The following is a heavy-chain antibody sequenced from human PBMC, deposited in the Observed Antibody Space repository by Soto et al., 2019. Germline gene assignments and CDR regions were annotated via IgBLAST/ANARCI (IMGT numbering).Heavy chain of an antibody. CDR3: ARLVYDTRLNYMYFDF. V-gene: IGHV4-30-4*01. CDR2: IYYTGIT. Sequence: SETLSLTCTVSGGSVSGVDYFWSWIRQSPGKGLEWIGYIYYTGITHLNPSLKSRLTMAVDTSKNEFSLKLASVTAADTAIYFCARLVYDTRLNYMYFDFWGQGTLVTVSS. J-gene: IGHJ4*02. CDR1: GGSVSGVDYF. D-gene: IGHD3-10*01.